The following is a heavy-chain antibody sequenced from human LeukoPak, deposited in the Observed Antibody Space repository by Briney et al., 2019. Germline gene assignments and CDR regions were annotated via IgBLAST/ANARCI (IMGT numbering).Heavy chain of an antibody. V-gene: IGHV1-2*02. CDR1: GYTFTCYY. J-gene: IGHJ4*02. D-gene: IGHD6-13*01. Sequence: ASVKVSCKASGYTFTCYYMHWVRQAPGQGLEWMGWINPNSGGTNYAQKFQGRVTMTRDMSISTAYMELSRLRSDDTAVYYCAREAAAAGENYFDYWGQGTLVTVSS. CDR3: AREAAAAGENYFDY. CDR2: INPNSGGT.